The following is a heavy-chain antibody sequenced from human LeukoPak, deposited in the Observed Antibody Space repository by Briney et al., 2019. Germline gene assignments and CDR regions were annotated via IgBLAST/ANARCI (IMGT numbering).Heavy chain of an antibody. CDR2: ISGSGGST. Sequence: GSLRLSCAASGFTFSSYAMSWVRQAPGKGLEWVSAISGSGGSTYYADSVKGRFTISRDNSKNTLYLQMNSLRAEDTAVYYCAKTGGASVVVPAAMDYWGQGTLVTVSS. CDR1: GFTFSSYA. J-gene: IGHJ4*02. D-gene: IGHD2-2*01. CDR3: AKTGGASVVVPAAMDY. V-gene: IGHV3-23*01.